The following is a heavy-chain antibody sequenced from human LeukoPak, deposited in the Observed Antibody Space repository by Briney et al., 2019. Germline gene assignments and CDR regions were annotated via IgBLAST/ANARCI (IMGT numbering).Heavy chain of an antibody. CDR3: AGGCGPLFRY. Sequence: PSETLSLTCAVYVGSFSGYYWSWTRQPPGKGVEWIGEINHSGSSNYNPWLKSRLTRPVDTSKIQVSLKQSSVTPADTVVYYCAGGCGPLFRYRGQGTLVTVS. J-gene: IGHJ4*02. D-gene: IGHD2/OR15-2a*01. CDR1: VGSFSGYY. CDR2: INHSGSS. V-gene: IGHV4-34*01.